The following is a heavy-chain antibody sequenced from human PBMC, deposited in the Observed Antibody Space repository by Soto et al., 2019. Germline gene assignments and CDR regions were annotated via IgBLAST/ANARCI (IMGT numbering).Heavy chain of an antibody. Sequence: SETLSLTCSVSGASIINSSYYWGWLRQTPGKGLEWIASIYQSGSAYYTSSLKSRVTIAVDTSKNRFSLKLTSVTAADTGVYYCSRSGVAAGGTVLDHCGQGTLVTVST. CDR3: SRSGVAAGGTVLDH. CDR2: IYQSGSA. CDR1: GASIINSSYY. V-gene: IGHV4-39*02. J-gene: IGHJ4*02. D-gene: IGHD1-1*01.